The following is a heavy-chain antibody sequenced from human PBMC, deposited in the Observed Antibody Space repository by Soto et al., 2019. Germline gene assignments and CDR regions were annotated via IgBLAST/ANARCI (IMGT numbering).Heavy chain of an antibody. Sequence: GGSLRLSCTASGFTFGDYAMSWFRQAPGKGLEWVGFIRSKAYGGTTEYAASVKGRFTISRDDSKSIAYLQMNSLKTEDTAVYYCTRDRERFGELPPDDAFDIWGQGTMVTVSS. CDR3: TRDRERFGELPPDDAFDI. D-gene: IGHD3-10*01. V-gene: IGHV3-49*03. J-gene: IGHJ3*02. CDR1: GFTFGDYA. CDR2: IRSKAYGGTT.